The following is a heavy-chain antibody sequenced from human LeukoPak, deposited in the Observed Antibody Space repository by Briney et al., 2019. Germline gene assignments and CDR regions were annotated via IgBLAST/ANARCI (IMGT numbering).Heavy chain of an antibody. V-gene: IGHV3-23*01. J-gene: IGHJ6*02. CDR1: GFTFSSYA. CDR3: AKDSSRITMWGSVMDV. Sequence: GGSLRLSCAASGFTFSSYAMSWVRQAPGKGLEWVSAISGSGGSTYYADSVKGRFTISRDNAKNSLYLQMNSLRAEDTALYYCAKDSSRITMWGSVMDVWGQGTTVTVSS. D-gene: IGHD3-10*02. CDR2: ISGSGGST.